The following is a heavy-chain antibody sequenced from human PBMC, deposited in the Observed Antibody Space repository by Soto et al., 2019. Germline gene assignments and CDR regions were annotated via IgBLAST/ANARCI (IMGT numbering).Heavy chain of an antibody. CDR3: ARAGRSSSKTVFDY. Sequence: QVQLQESGPGLVKPSETLSLTCTVSGGSISGYYWSWIRQSPGKGLEWIGYISYSGSPNYNPSLKSRVTISVDTSQNQFSLKLSTVTAADTAVYYCARAGRSSSKTVFDYWGRGTLVTVSS. CDR1: GGSISGYY. D-gene: IGHD6-19*01. CDR2: ISYSGSP. V-gene: IGHV4-59*01. J-gene: IGHJ4*02.